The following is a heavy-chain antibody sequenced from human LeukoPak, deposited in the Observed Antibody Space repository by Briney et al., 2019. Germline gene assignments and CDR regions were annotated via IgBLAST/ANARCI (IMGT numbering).Heavy chain of an antibody. CDR1: GIGFSGSG. Sequence: HPGGSLRLSCGVSGIGFSGSGMHWLRQAPGKGLEWVAFIQNDVITKNYADSVKGRFTISRDNSKNTLYLQLNSLRDEDTAVYYCAELGITMIGGVWGKGTTVTISS. D-gene: IGHD3-10*02. CDR2: IQNDVITK. J-gene: IGHJ6*04. V-gene: IGHV3-30*02. CDR3: AELGITMIGGV.